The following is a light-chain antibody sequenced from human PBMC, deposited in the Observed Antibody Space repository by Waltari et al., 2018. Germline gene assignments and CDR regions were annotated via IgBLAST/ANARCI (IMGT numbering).Light chain of an antibody. CDR1: TPNIGSNF. J-gene: IGLJ2*01. Sequence: QSVLTQPPSASGTPGQRVTISCSGSTPNIGSNFVFWYQQLPGTTPKLRIYRNDQRPSGVPDRFSGSKSGTSASLAISGLRSEDEADYYCAAWDDTLSGRLFGGGTKLTVL. V-gene: IGLV1-47*01. CDR2: RND. CDR3: AAWDDTLSGRL.